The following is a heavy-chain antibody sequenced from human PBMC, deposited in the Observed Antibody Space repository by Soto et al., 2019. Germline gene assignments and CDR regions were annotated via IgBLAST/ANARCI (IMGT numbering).Heavy chain of an antibody. Sequence: QVQLQESGPGLVKPSQTLSLTCTVSGGSISSGGYYWSWIRQHPGKGLEWIGYIYYSGSTYYNPALKSRVTISVDTSKNQFSLKLSSVTAADTAVYYCARGSIAAAGIPGFDPWGQGTLVTVSS. CDR3: ARGSIAAAGIPGFDP. CDR2: IYYSGST. V-gene: IGHV4-31*03. J-gene: IGHJ5*02. D-gene: IGHD6-13*01. CDR1: GGSISSGGYY.